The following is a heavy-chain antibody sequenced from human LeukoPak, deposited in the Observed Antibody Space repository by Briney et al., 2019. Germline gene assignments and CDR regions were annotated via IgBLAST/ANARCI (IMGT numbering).Heavy chain of an antibody. V-gene: IGHV4-59*01. Sequence: PSETLSLTCTVSGASISNYYWSWIRQPPGKGLEWIGYIYYSGSTNYNPSLNSRVTMSLDTSKNQFSLKLSSVTAADTAVYYCARDRGYLDGFDIWGQGTKVTVSS. CDR3: ARDRGYLDGFDI. CDR2: IYYSGST. CDR1: GASISNYY. J-gene: IGHJ3*02. D-gene: IGHD3-10*01.